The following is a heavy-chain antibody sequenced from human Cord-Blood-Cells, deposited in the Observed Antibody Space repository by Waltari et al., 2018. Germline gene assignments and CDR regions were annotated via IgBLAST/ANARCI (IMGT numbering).Heavy chain of an antibody. CDR3: ARSANDFWSGYYFDY. V-gene: IGHV4-39*01. CDR1: GGSISSSSYY. Sequence: QLQLQESGPGLVKPSETLSLTCTVSGGSISSSSYYWGWIRQPPGKGLEWIGSIYYSGVTYYNPSLKSRVTISVDTSKNQFSLKLSSVTAADTAVYYCARSANDFWSGYYFDYWGQGTLVTVSS. CDR2: IYYSGVT. J-gene: IGHJ4*02. D-gene: IGHD3-3*01.